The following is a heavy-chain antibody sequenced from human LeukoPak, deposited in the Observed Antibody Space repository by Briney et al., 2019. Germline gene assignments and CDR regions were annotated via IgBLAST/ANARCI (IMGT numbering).Heavy chain of an antibody. V-gene: IGHV4-39*01. CDR3: ARIAVAGTDFDY. Sequence: SETLSLTCTVSGGSISSSSYYWGWIRQPPGKGLEWIVSIYYSGSTYYNPSLKSRVTISVDTSKNQFSLKLSSVTAADTAVYYCARIAVAGTDFDYWGQGTLVTVSS. D-gene: IGHD6-19*01. CDR1: GGSISSSSYY. CDR2: IYYSGST. J-gene: IGHJ4*02.